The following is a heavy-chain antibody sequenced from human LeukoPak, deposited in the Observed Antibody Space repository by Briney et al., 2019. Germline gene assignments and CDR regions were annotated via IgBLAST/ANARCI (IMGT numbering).Heavy chain of an antibody. CDR2: VYPGDSDT. V-gene: IGHV5-51*01. D-gene: IGHD5-12*01. CDR3: ARLDGSGYDKDYYYGMDV. CDR1: GYSFTSYW. Sequence: GESLKTSCKGSGYSFTSYWIAWVRQMPGKGLQWMGIVYPGDSDTRYSPSFQGQVTISADKSISTAYLQWSSLKASDTAMYYCARLDGSGYDKDYYYGMDVWGKGTTVTVSS. J-gene: IGHJ6*04.